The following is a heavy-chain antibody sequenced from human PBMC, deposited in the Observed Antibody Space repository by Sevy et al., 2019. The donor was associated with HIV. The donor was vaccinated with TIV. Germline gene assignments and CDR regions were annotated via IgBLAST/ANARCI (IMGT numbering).Heavy chain of an antibody. V-gene: IGHV3-21*06. CDR1: GFTFNKYN. J-gene: IGHJ4*02. Sequence: GGSLRLSCAASGFTFNKYNMNWVRQAPGKGLEWVSTITGYSTDIYYADSVKGRFTISRDDTKNSLYLQMNGLRAEDTAIYYCARAEQTYFFDYWGQGTLVTVSS. CDR2: ITGYSTDI. CDR3: ARAEQTYFFDY.